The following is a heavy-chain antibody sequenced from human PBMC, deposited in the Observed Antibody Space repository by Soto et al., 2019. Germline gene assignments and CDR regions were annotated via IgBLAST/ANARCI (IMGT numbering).Heavy chain of an antibody. CDR3: ARDQPRYAFDI. Sequence: GWSLRLSCASSVFTFSTYWMHWVRQDPGKGLVWVSHINNDGSSTSYADSVKGRFTISRDNAKNTLYLQMNSLRAEDTAVYYCARDQPRYAFDIWGQGTMVTVSS. CDR2: INNDGSST. J-gene: IGHJ3*02. V-gene: IGHV3-74*01. CDR1: VFTFSTYW.